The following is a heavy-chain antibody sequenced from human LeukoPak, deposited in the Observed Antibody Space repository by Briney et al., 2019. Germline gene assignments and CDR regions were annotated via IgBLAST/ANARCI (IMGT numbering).Heavy chain of an antibody. CDR1: GYTFTGYY. D-gene: IGHD4-17*01. CDR3: AIDDYGDNEGRFHP. V-gene: IGHV1-46*01. Sequence: ASVKVSCTASGYTFTGYYMHWVRQAPGQGLEWMGIINPSGGSTSYAQKFQGRVPMPRDTSTSTVYMQLSSLRSEDTAVYYCAIDDYGDNEGRFHPWGQGTLVTVSS. J-gene: IGHJ5*02. CDR2: INPSGGST.